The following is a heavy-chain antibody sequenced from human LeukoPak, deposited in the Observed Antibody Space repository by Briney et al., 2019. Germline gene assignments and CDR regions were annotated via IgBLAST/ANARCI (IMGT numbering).Heavy chain of an antibody. V-gene: IGHV1-69*04. J-gene: IGHJ4*02. CDR1: GGTFSSYA. CDR3: ARHAYCSSTSCPFDY. CDR2: IIPILGIA. Sequence: SVKVYCKASGGTFSSYAISWVRQAPGQGLEWMGRIIPILGIANYAQKFQGRVTITADKSTSTAYMELSSLRSEDTAVYYCARHAYCSSTSCPFDYWGQGTLVTVSS. D-gene: IGHD2-2*01.